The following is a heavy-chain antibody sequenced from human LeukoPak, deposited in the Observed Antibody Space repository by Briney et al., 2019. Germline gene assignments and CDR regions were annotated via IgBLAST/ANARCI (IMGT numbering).Heavy chain of an antibody. CDR2: ISGSGGST. V-gene: IGHV3-23*01. Sequence: HPGGSLRLSCAASGFTFSSCAMSWVRQAPGKGLEWVSAISGSGGSTYYADSVKGRLTISRDNSKNTLYLQMNSLRAEDTAVYYCAKDRGNGEQWLVRELDYWGQGTLVTVFS. J-gene: IGHJ4*02. D-gene: IGHD6-19*01. CDR3: AKDRGNGEQWLVRELDY. CDR1: GFTFSSCA.